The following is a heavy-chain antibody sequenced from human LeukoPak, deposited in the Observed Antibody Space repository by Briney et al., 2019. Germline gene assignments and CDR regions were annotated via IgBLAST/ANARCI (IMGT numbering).Heavy chain of an antibody. D-gene: IGHD3-10*01. CDR3: ARVIRGSQFDP. Sequence: SETVCLTCTVSVGNISSGWYYWSWMRQHPGKGLERIGYIYYSGSTYYNPSLKSRVTISVDTSKNQFSLKLSSVTAADTAVYYCARVIRGSQFDPWGQGTLVTVSS. J-gene: IGHJ5*02. CDR1: VGNISSGWYY. V-gene: IGHV4-31*03. CDR2: IYYSGST.